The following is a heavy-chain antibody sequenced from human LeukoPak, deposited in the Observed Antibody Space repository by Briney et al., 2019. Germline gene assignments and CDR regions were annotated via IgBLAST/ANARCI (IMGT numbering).Heavy chain of an antibody. CDR2: IYSGGST. V-gene: IGHV3-53*01. Sequence: GGSLRLSCAASGFTFDDYGMSWVRQAPGKGLEWVSVIYSGGSTYYADSVKGRFTISRDNSKNTLYLQMNSLRAEDTAVYYCAKDMPLDYWGQGTLVTVSS. CDR1: GFTFDDYG. D-gene: IGHD2-15*01. CDR3: AKDMPLDY. J-gene: IGHJ4*02.